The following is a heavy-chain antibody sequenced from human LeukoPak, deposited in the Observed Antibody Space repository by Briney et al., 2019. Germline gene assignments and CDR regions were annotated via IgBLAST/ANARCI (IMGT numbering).Heavy chain of an antibody. J-gene: IGHJ4*02. CDR1: GFTFSSYA. D-gene: IGHD3-22*01. V-gene: IGHV3-30-3*01. CDR3: GRWGYFDSGNYFVVDY. CDR2: ISYDGSNK. Sequence: GGSLRLSCAASGFTFSSYAMHWVRQAPGKGLEWVAVISYDGSNKYYADSVKGRFTISRDNSKNTLYLQMNSLRAEDTAVYYCGRWGYFDSGNYFVVDYWGQGTVVTVSS.